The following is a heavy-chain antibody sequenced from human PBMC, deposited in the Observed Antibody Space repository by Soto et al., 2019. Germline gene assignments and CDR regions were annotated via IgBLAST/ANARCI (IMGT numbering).Heavy chain of an antibody. Sequence: SETLSLTCTLSGSSISSSCYYWSWIRQHPGKGLEWLGYIYYSGSTYYNPSRKSRVTLSVDTSMHQFSLKLCYVTAADTAVYSCAGAWGGRGYCSSTSCYRSLYAFDIWGQGTMVTVS. CDR1: GSSISSSCYY. J-gene: IGHJ3*02. CDR3: AGAWGGRGYCSSTSCYRSLYAFDI. D-gene: IGHD2-2*01. V-gene: IGHV4-31*03. CDR2: IYYSGST.